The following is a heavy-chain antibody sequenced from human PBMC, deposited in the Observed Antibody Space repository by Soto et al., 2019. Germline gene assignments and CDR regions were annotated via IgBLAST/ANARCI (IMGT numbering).Heavy chain of an antibody. CDR3: ARHELGIVVVPAATQPTHYYYYYMDV. J-gene: IGHJ6*03. CDR1: GYSFTSYW. D-gene: IGHD2-2*03. Sequence: PGESLKISCKGSGYSFTSYWIGWVRQMPGKGLEWMGIIYPGDSDTRYSPSFQGQVTISADKSISTAYLQWSSLKASDTAMYYCARHELGIVVVPAATQPTHYYYYYMDVWGKGTTVTVSS. V-gene: IGHV5-51*01. CDR2: IYPGDSDT.